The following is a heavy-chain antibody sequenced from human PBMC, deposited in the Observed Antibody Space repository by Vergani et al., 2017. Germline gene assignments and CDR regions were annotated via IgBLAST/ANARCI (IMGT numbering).Heavy chain of an antibody. CDR1: GFTFSSYG. CDR2: ISYDGSNK. Sequence: QVQLVESGGGVVQPGRSLRLSCAASGFTFSSYGMHWVRQAPGKGLEWVAVISYDGSNKYYADSVKGRFTISRDNSKNTLYLQMNSLRAEDTAVYYCARQSPPLYWGQGTLVTVSS. V-gene: IGHV3-30*03. J-gene: IGHJ4*02. CDR3: ARQSPPLY.